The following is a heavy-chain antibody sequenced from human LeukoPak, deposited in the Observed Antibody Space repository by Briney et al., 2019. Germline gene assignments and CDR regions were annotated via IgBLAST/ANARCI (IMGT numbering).Heavy chain of an antibody. J-gene: IGHJ4*02. CDR2: ISAYNGNT. V-gene: IGHV1-18*01. CDR1: GYTFTSYG. Sequence: ASVKVSRKASGYTFTSYGISWVRQAPGQGLEWMGWISAYNGNTNYAQKLQGRVTMTTDTSTSTAYMELRSLRSDDTAVYYCARVPEDIVVVPAALPDYWGQGTLVTVSS. CDR3: ARVPEDIVVVPAALPDY. D-gene: IGHD2-2*01.